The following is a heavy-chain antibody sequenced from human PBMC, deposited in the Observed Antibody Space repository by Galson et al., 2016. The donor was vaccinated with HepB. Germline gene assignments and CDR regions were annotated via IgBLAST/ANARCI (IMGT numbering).Heavy chain of an antibody. CDR3: ARERGSGSYRSVGYYYYGMDV. D-gene: IGHD3-10*01. CDR1: GGTLSDSA. CDR2: IIPIFGTT. V-gene: IGHV1-69*13. J-gene: IGHJ6*02. Sequence: SVKVSCKASGGTLSDSAISWVRQAPGQGLEWMGGIIPIFGTTNYAQKFQGRITLTADESTSTTYMELSSLSSEDTALYYCARERGSGSYRSVGYYYYGMDVWGQGTTVTVSS.